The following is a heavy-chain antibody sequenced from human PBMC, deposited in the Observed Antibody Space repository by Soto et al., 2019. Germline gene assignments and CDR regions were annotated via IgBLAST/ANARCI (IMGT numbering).Heavy chain of an antibody. J-gene: IGHJ4*02. Sequence: LRLSCAASGFTFSKYGMHWVRQAPGKGLEWVALIWNDGIRKVYVDSVKGRFTISRDNSKNTLDLQMNNLRDEDTAVYYCARDDDNDANALDYWGPGTLVTV. CDR2: IWNDGIRK. CDR1: GFTFSKYG. CDR3: ARDDDNDANALDY. V-gene: IGHV3-33*01.